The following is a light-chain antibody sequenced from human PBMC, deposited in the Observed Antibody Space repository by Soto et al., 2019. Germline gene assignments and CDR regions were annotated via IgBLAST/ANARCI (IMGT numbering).Light chain of an antibody. Sequence: QSVLTQPPSVSGAPGQRVTISCAGGSSNIGAGDDVHWYQQLSGGAPKLLMYGNNHRPSGVPERFSGSKSGTSASLAITDLQAGDEADYYSQSYASGLIGYVFGTGTKLTVL. CDR3: QSYASGLIGYV. CDR1: SSNIGAGDD. J-gene: IGLJ1*01. V-gene: IGLV1-40*01. CDR2: GNN.